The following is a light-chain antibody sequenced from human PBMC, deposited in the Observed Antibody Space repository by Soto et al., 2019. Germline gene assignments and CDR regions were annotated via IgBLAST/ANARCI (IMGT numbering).Light chain of an antibody. CDR2: EVS. CDR1: SSDIGGYNY. CDR3: SSYTSSSTLYV. Sequence: QSALTQAASVSGAPGQSITISCTGTSSDIGGYNYVSWYQQHPGKAPKVIIYEVSNRPSGVSNRFSGSKSGNTASLTISGLQAEDEADYYCSSYTSSSTLYVFGTGTKLTVL. J-gene: IGLJ1*01. V-gene: IGLV2-14*01.